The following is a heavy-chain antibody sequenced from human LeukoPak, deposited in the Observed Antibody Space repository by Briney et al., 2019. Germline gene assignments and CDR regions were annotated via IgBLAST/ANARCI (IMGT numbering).Heavy chain of an antibody. CDR3: ARDQMAAGGNLDPYFDY. V-gene: IGHV3-30-3*01. Sequence: GGSLRLSCVASAFTFSSYAIRWVRQAPGKGLEWVAVISYDGSNKYYADSVKGRFTISRDNSKNTVYLQMNSLRADDTAVYYCARDQMAAGGNLDPYFDYWGQGTLVTVSS. J-gene: IGHJ4*02. D-gene: IGHD6-13*01. CDR1: AFTFSSYA. CDR2: ISYDGSNK.